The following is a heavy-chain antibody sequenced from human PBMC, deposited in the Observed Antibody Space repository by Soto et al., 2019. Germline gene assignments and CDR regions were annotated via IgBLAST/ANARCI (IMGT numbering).Heavy chain of an antibody. CDR1: GFTFSNYW. Sequence: EVQLVESGGGLVQPGGSLRLSCAASGFTFSNYWMHWVRQLPGKGLVWVSAINSDGSDTRYADSVKGRFTISRDNAKNTLYLQMNSLSVEDTAVYYCTSQSHTGIWGQGTLVTVSS. CDR3: TSQSHTGI. J-gene: IGHJ4*02. V-gene: IGHV3-74*01. D-gene: IGHD7-27*01. CDR2: INSDGSDT.